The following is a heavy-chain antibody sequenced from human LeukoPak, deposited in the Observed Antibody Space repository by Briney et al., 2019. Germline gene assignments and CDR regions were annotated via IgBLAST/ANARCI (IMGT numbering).Heavy chain of an antibody. CDR2: IYYSGST. D-gene: IGHD3-22*01. Sequence: SGTLSLTCTVSGGSISSYYWSWIRQPPGKGLEWIGYIYYSGSTNYNPSLKSRVTISVDTSKNHFSLKLSSVTAADTAVLCCATYSSGYYYVAYWGEGTLVTVSP. CDR1: GGSISSYY. J-gene: IGHJ4*02. CDR3: ATYSSGYYYVAY. V-gene: IGHV4-59*01.